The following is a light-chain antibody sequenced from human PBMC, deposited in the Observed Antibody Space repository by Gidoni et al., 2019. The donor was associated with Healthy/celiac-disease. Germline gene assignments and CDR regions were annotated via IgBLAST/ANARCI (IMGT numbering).Light chain of an antibody. V-gene: IGKV1-39*01. J-gene: IGKJ1*01. CDR2: AAS. Sequence: DIHMTQSPSSLSASVGDRVTITCRASQSISSYLYWYQQKPGKAPELLIYAASSLQSGVPSRFSGSGSGTDFTLTISSLQPEDFATYYCQQSYSTPPTFGQGTKVEIK. CDR3: QQSYSTPPT. CDR1: QSISSY.